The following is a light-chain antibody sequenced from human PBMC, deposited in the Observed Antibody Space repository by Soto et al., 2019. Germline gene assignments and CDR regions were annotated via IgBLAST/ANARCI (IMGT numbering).Light chain of an antibody. CDR1: SSNIGKNF. CDR2: RND. CDR3: SSFAGGNIYV. J-gene: IGLJ1*01. Sequence: QSVLTQPPSASETPGQRVTISCSGASSNIGKNFVYWYQQLPRTTPKLLISRNDQRPSGVPERFSGSKSGTSASLAISGLRSEDEAEYYCSSFAGGNIYVFGTGTKLTVL. V-gene: IGLV1-47*01.